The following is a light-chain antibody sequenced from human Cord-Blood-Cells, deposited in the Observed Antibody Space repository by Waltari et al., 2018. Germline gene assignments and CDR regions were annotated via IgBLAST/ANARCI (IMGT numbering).Light chain of an antibody. Sequence: EIVLQQSPATLSLSPGERATLSCRASQSVSSYLAWYQQKPGQAPRLLIYDASNRATGIPARFSGSGSGTDSTLTISSLEPEDFAVYYCQQRSNWPPYSFGQGTKLEIK. V-gene: IGKV3-11*01. CDR2: DAS. J-gene: IGKJ2*03. CDR1: QSVSSY. CDR3: QQRSNWPPYS.